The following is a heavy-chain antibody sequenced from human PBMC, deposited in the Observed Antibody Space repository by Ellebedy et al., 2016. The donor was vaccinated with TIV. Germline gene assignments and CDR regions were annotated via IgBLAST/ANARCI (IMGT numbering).Heavy chain of an antibody. D-gene: IGHD3-22*01. CDR3: AKRNYYDSSGYTGFDY. CDR2: ILGSGGKI. Sequence: GGSLRLXCAASGFTFSNYAMNWVRQAPGKGLEWVSDILGSGGKIHYADSVKGRFTISRDNSKSTLYLQMNSLRAEDTAVYYCAKRNYYDSSGYTGFDYWGQGTLVTVSS. J-gene: IGHJ4*02. CDR1: GFTFSNYA. V-gene: IGHV3-23*01.